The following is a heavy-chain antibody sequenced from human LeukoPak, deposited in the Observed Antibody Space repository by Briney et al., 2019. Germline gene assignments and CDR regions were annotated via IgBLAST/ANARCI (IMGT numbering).Heavy chain of an antibody. CDR3: ASSTYYYGSPSYYFDY. CDR2: IYYSGST. CDR1: GGSISSSSYY. J-gene: IGHJ4*02. V-gene: IGHV4-39*01. Sequence: SETLSLTCTVSGGSISSSSYYWGWIRQPPGKGLEWIGSIYYSGSTYYNPSLKSRVTISVDTSKNQFSLKLSSATAADTAVYYCASSTYYYGSPSYYFDYWGQGTLVTVSS. D-gene: IGHD3-10*01.